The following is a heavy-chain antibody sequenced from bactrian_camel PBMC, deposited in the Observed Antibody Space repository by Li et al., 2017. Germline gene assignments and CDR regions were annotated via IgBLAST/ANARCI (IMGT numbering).Heavy chain of an antibody. CDR3: SVATTSGTFNY. J-gene: IGHJ4*01. V-gene: IGHV3S40*01. D-gene: IGHD5*01. Sequence: VQLVESGGGLVRPGGSLRPSCSVSGGTFRRYVMDWVRQAPGKGLECVSQISRGGGSTYYADSVKGRFTISRDNAKNTVYLQMNSLKPEDTALYYCSVATTSGTFNYWGQGTQVTVS. CDR2: ISRGGGST. CDR1: GGTFRRYV.